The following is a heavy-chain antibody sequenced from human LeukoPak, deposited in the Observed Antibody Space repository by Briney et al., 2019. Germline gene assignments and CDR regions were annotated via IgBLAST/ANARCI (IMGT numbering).Heavy chain of an antibody. D-gene: IGHD1-26*01. CDR1: GFTFSSYG. J-gene: IGHJ4*02. CDR3: ARVTGSSTAVY. Sequence: GGSLRLSCAASGFTFSSYGMHRVRQAPGKGLEWVAVIWYDGSNRYYADSVEGRFTISRDNSKNTLYLQMNSLRAEDTAVYYCARVTGSSTAVYWGQGILVTVSS. V-gene: IGHV3-33*01. CDR2: IWYDGSNR.